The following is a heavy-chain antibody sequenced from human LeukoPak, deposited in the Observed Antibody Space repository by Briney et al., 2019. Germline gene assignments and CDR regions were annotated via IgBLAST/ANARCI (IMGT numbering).Heavy chain of an antibody. D-gene: IGHD6-13*01. J-gene: IGHJ4*02. CDR3: TRGGSSSSGYVY. CDR1: GYTFGDYA. CDR2: IRSKADGGTT. Sequence: GGSLRLSCTASGYTFGDYAMSWFRQAPGERLGWGGFIRSKADGGTTEYAASVKGRFTISRDDSKSIAYLQMNSLKTEDTAVYYFTRGGSSSSGYVYSGQGTLVTVSS. V-gene: IGHV3-49*03.